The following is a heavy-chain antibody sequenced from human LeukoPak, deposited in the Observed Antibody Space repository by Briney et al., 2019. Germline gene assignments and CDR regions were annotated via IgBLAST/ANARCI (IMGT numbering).Heavy chain of an antibody. CDR2: IYSGGST. Sequence: PGGSLRLSCAASGCTVSSNYMSWVRQAPGKGLEWVSVIYSGGSTYYADSVKGRFSISTDNSKNTLFLQVNRLRAEDTAVYYCARAVTVTTSYWFDPWGQGTLVTVSS. D-gene: IGHD4-17*01. V-gene: IGHV3-66*02. CDR3: ARAVTVTTSYWFDP. CDR1: GCTVSSNY. J-gene: IGHJ5*02.